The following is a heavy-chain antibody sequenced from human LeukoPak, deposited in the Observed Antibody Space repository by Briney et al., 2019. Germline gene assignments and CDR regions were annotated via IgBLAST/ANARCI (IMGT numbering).Heavy chain of an antibody. V-gene: IGHV1-3*01. J-gene: IGHJ4*02. CDR1: GYTFTSYA. Sequence: ASVKVPCKASGYTFTSYAMHWVRQAPGQRLEWMGRINAGNGNTKYSQKFQGRVTVTRDTSASTAYMELSSLRSEDTAVYYCARQPPYYYDSSGYYYPYYWGQGTLVTVSS. D-gene: IGHD3-22*01. CDR2: INAGNGNT. CDR3: ARQPPYYYDSSGYYYPYY.